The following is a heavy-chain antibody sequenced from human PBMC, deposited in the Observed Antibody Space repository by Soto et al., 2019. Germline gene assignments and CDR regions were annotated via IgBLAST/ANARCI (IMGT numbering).Heavy chain of an antibody. D-gene: IGHD6-13*01. CDR2: MNPNSGNT. Sequence: QVQLVQSGAEVKKPGASVKVSCKASGYTFTSYDINWVRQATGQGLEWMGWMNPNSGNTGYAQKFQGRVTMTRNTXPSTAYMEQSSQRSEDTAVYYCARERSAAGTGWFDPWGQGTLVTVSS. CDR3: ARERSAAGTGWFDP. CDR1: GYTFTSYD. V-gene: IGHV1-8*01. J-gene: IGHJ5*02.